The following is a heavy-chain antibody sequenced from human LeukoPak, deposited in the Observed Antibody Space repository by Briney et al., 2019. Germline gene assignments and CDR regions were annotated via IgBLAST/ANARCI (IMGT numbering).Heavy chain of an antibody. CDR2: IYHSGST. CDR3: ARASHWNQLHYFDY. D-gene: IGHD1-1*01. CDR1: GGSISSSNW. J-gene: IGHJ4*02. Sequence: PSGTLSLTCAVSGGSISSSNWWSWVRQPPVKGLEWIGEIYHSGSTNYNPSLKSRVTISLDKSKNQFSLNLTSVTAADTAVYYCARASHWNQLHYFDYWGQGTLVTVSS. V-gene: IGHV4-4*02.